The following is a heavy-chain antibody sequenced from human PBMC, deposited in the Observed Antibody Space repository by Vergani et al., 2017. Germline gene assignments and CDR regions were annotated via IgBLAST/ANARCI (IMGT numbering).Heavy chain of an antibody. J-gene: IGHJ6*02. CDR1: GFTFSSYS. Sequence: EVQLVESGGGLVKPGGSLSLSCAASGFTFSSYSMNWVRQAPGKGLEWVSSISSSSSYIYYADSVKGRFTISRDNAKNSLYLQMNSLRAEDTAVYYCATEITMVRVKGMDVWGQGTTVTVSS. CDR3: ATEITMVRVKGMDV. D-gene: IGHD3-10*01. V-gene: IGHV3-21*01. CDR2: ISSSSSYI.